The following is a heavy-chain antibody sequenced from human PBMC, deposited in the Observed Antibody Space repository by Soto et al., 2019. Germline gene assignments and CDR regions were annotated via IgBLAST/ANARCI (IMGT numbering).Heavy chain of an antibody. CDR3: AKDPANYYDSSGYHDY. CDR1: GFTFDDYA. Sequence: EVQLVESGGGLVQPGRSLRLSCAASGFTFDDYAMHWVRQAPGKGLEWVSGISWNSGSIGYADSVKGRFTISRDNAKNSLYLQMNSLRAEDTALYYCAKDPANYYDSSGYHDYWGQGTLVTVSS. V-gene: IGHV3-9*01. CDR2: ISWNSGSI. D-gene: IGHD3-22*01. J-gene: IGHJ4*02.